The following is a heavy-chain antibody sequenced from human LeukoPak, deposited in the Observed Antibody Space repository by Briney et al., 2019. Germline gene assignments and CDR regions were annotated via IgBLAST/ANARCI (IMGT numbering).Heavy chain of an antibody. CDR2: IYTSGST. V-gene: IGHV4-4*07. Sequence: PSETLSLTCTVSGGSISSYYWSWIRQPAGKGLEWSGRIYTSGSTNYNPSPKSRVTMSVDTSKNQFSLKLSSVTAADTAVYYCARGYYYDSSGYGRYWFDPRGQGTLVTVSS. CDR1: GGSISSYY. D-gene: IGHD3-22*01. CDR3: ARGYYYDSSGYGRYWFDP. J-gene: IGHJ5*02.